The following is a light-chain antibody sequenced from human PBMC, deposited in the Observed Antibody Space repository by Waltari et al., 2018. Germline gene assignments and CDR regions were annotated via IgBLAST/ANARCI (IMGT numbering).Light chain of an antibody. CDR1: QRLLDRNGYNL. J-gene: IGKJ1*01. V-gene: IGKV2-28*01. CDR3: MQALQTPWT. Sequence: DIVVTQSPLSLSVTPGEPASISCRSSQRLLDRNGYNLLDWYLQKPGQSPQHLIYFGSNRASGVPDRFSGSGSGRDFTLKISRVEAEDVGVYYCMQALQTPWTFGQGTKVEIK. CDR2: FGS.